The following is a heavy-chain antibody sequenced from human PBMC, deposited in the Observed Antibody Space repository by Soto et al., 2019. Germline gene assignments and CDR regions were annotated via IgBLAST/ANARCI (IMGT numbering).Heavy chain of an antibody. CDR1: GFSFSTYW. J-gene: IGHJ4*02. Sequence: ELQLVESGGGLVQPGGSLRLSCVASGFSFSTYWMHWVRQAPGKGLVWVSRINTAGTTTPYADSVTGRFTISRDNAKNTIYLQRNSLGAEDTAVYYCAGGGGDYGDYLDYWGQGALVTVSS. CDR2: INTAGTTT. D-gene: IGHD4-17*01. V-gene: IGHV3-74*01. CDR3: AGGGGDYGDYLDY.